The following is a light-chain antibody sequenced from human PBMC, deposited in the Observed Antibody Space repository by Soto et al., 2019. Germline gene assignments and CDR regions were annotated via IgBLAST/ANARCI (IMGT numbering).Light chain of an antibody. CDR1: QSISSSS. Sequence: EIVLTQSPGTLSLSPGEIATLACRASQSISSSSLAWYQQKPGKAPRLLIYGASSRATGIPDKFSGSGSGADFTLTISRLEPEDFAVYYCQQCNDSPLTFGGGTKVEIK. CDR3: QQCNDSPLT. V-gene: IGKV3-20*01. J-gene: IGKJ4*01. CDR2: GAS.